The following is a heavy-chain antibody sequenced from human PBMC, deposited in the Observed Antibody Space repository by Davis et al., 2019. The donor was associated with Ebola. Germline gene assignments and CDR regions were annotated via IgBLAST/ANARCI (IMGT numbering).Heavy chain of an antibody. J-gene: IGHJ4*02. D-gene: IGHD3-10*01. CDR1: GFTFSSYG. CDR2: ISYDGSNK. Sequence: PGGSLRLSCAASGFTFSSYGMHWVRQAPGKGLEWVAVISYDGSNKYYADSVKGRFTISRDNSKNTLYLQMNSLRAEDTAVYYCAKSTSHGSGSYLDYWGQGTLVTVSS. CDR3: AKSTSHGSGSYLDY. V-gene: IGHV3-30*18.